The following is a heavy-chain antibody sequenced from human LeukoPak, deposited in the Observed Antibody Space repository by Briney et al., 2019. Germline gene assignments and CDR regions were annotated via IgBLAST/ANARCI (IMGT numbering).Heavy chain of an antibody. CDR1: GFTFSSYA. CDR2: ISRSGGST. J-gene: IGHJ4*02. CDR3: AKVPAAYYFDY. V-gene: IGHV3-23*01. Sequence: VGSLRLSCAASGFTFSSYAMSWVRQAPGKGLECVSAISRSGGSTYYADAVKGRFTISRDNSQNTLYLKMNSLRAEDTAVYYCAKVPAAYYFDYWGQGTLVTVSS. D-gene: IGHD2-2*01.